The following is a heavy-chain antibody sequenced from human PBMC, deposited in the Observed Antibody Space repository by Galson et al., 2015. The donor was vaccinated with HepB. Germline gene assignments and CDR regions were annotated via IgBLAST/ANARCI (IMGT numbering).Heavy chain of an antibody. V-gene: IGHV1-18*04. CDR3: ARMLDVLVESGAPWGHWFDP. CDR1: GYTFTSYY. D-gene: IGHD2-2*03. CDR2: ISGYDGHT. Sequence: SVKVSCKASGYTFTSYYITWVRQAPGQGLEWMGWISGYDGHTHYAQKFQGRVTMTTETSTSTAYMELRSLRSDDTAVYYCARMLDVLVESGAPWGHWFDPWGQGTLVTVSS. J-gene: IGHJ5*02.